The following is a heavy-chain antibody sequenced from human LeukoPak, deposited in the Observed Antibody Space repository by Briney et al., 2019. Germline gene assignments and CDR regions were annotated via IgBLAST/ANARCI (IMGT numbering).Heavy chain of an antibody. V-gene: IGHV1-18*01. Sequence: ASVKVSCKASGYTFTNYGISWVRQAPGQGLEWMGWSSAYKGNANYAQKFQGRVTMTTDTSTSTAYMELRSLRSDDTAIYHCARDRSDFWSGYQLDYWGQGTLVTVSS. CDR2: SSAYKGNA. CDR3: ARDRSDFWSGYQLDY. J-gene: IGHJ4*02. D-gene: IGHD3-3*01. CDR1: GYTFTNYG.